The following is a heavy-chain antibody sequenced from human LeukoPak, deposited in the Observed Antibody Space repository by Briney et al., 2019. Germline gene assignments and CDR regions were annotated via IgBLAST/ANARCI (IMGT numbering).Heavy chain of an antibody. Sequence: GASVKVSCKASGYTFTSYYIHWVRQAPGQGLEWMGIINPSGGSTTYAQILQGRVTMTRDTSTSTVYMELSSLRSEDTAVYYCVRVVTPSAYDILGQGTMVTVSS. J-gene: IGHJ3*02. V-gene: IGHV1-46*01. CDR1: GYTFTSYY. CDR2: INPSGGST. CDR3: VRVVTPSAYDI. D-gene: IGHD2-21*02.